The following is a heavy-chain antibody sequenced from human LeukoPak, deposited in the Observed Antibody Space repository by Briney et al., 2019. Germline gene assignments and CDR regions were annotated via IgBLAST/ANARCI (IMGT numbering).Heavy chain of an antibody. D-gene: IGHD3-16*02. V-gene: IGHV4-39*01. CDR2: LYYSGST. Sequence: SETLSLTCSVSGGSISRSSYYWGWIRQAPGKGLEWIGSLYYSGSTYHNPSLKSRVIISVDTSKNQFSLKLSSVTAADTAMYYCAIFDYVWGSYRNDYWGQGTLVTVSS. J-gene: IGHJ4*02. CDR3: AIFDYVWGSYRNDY. CDR1: GGSISRSSYY.